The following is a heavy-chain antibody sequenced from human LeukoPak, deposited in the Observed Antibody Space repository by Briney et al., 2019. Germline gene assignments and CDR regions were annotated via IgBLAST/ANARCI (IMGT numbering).Heavy chain of an antibody. V-gene: IGHV3-30*03. J-gene: IGHJ4*02. D-gene: IGHD3-3*01. CDR1: GFTFRNYG. CDR3: ARRGGIHLEYFDY. CDR2: ISQDESIK. Sequence: GGSLRLSCAASGFTFRNYGMHWVRQAPGKGLEWVAFISQDESIKHYADSVKGRFTISRDNFKNTLYLQMNSLGAEDTAVYYCARRGGIHLEYFDYWGQGTLVTVSS.